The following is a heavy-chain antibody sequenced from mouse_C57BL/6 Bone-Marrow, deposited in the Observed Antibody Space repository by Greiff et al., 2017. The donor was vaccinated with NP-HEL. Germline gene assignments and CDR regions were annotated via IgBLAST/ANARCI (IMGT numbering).Heavy chain of an antibody. CDR2: IYPGDGDT. CDR1: GYAFSSSW. CDR3: AREDSYFDY. J-gene: IGHJ2*01. Sequence: LVESGPELVKPGASVKISCKASGYAFSSSWMNWVKQRPGKGLEWIGRIYPGDGDTNYNGKFKGKATLTADKSSSTAYMQLSSLTSEDSAVYFCAREDSYFDYWGQGTTLTVSS. V-gene: IGHV1-82*01.